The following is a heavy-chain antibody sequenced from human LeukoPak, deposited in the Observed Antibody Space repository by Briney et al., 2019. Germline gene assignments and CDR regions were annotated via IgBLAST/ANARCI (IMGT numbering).Heavy chain of an antibody. V-gene: IGHV1-2*06. D-gene: IGHD1-26*01. Sequence: ASVKVSCKASGYTITGYYLHWVRQAPRQGLEWMGRINPNSGGTNYAQKLQGRVTMTTDTSTSTAYMELRSLRSDDTAVYYCARTIEWSGSAGKLNYWGQGTLVTVSS. CDR1: GYTITGYY. J-gene: IGHJ4*02. CDR2: INPNSGGT. CDR3: ARTIEWSGSAGKLNY.